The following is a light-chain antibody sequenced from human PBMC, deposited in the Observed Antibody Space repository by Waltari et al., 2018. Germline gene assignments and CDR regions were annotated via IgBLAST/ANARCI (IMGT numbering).Light chain of an antibody. J-gene: IGLJ1*01. V-gene: IGLV2-11*01. CDR3: CSFAGSYTFV. CDR1: SRDVGGYHF. Sequence: QSALTQPRSVSGSPGQSVTISCTGTSRDVGGYHFVSWFQQHPCKVPKLLIYDVSERPSDVPDRFSGSKSANTASLTISGLQTDDEADYYCCSFAGSYTFVFGSGTRVTVL. CDR2: DVS.